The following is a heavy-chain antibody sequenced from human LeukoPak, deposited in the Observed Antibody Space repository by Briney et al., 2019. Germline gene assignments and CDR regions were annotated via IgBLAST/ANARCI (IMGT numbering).Heavy chain of an antibody. V-gene: IGHV1-2*02. D-gene: IGHD6-6*01. CDR1: GYTFTGYY. J-gene: IGHJ4*02. CDR2: INPNSGGT. CDR3: AREFTSIAAQNY. Sequence: ASVKVSCKASGYTFTGYYMHWVRQAPGQGLEWMGWINPNSGGTNYAQKFQGRVTMTRDTSISTAYMELSRLRSDDTAVYYCAREFTSIAAQNYWGQGTLVTVSS.